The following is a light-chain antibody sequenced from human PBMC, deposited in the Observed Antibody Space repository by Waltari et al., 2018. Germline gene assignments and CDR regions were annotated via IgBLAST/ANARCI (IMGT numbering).Light chain of an antibody. CDR3: LQYNGYPWT. V-gene: IGKV1-17*02. CDR1: QDIRND. Sequence: DIQMTQSPSSLSASVGDRVTITCRASQDIRNDLGWYQQQPGKAPKRLIYAASSLQSGVPSRFSGSGSGTEFTLTISNLQPEDFASYYCLQYNGYPWTFGQGTKVEIK. CDR2: AAS. J-gene: IGKJ1*01.